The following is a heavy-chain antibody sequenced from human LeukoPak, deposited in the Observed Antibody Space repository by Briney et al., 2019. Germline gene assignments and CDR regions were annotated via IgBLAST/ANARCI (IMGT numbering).Heavy chain of an antibody. V-gene: IGHV3-7*01. CDR1: GLLFSANW. CDR3: ARDFGTGSGTSAFDI. Sequence: GGSLRLSCATSGLLFSANWMSWVRQAPGKGLEWVANMNQDGGKTYYVDSVMGRFTISRDNAQNSLYLQMNSLRVEDTAVYYCARDFGTGSGTSAFDIWGQGTTVTVSS. D-gene: IGHD3-10*01. J-gene: IGHJ3*02. CDR2: MNQDGGKT.